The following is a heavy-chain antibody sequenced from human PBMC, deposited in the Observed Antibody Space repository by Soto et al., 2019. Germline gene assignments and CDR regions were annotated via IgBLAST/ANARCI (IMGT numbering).Heavy chain of an antibody. J-gene: IGHJ4*02. CDR2: ISYSGST. CDR1: GGSISSGAYY. Sequence: SETLSLTCTVSGGSISSGAYYWSWIRQHPGKALEWIGYISYSGSTYYNPSLRSRLTISVDTSDNQFSLKLSSVNAADTAVYYCARFQQLVPSFDCWGQGTLVTVS. CDR3: ARFQQLVPSFDC. D-gene: IGHD6-13*01. V-gene: IGHV4-31*03.